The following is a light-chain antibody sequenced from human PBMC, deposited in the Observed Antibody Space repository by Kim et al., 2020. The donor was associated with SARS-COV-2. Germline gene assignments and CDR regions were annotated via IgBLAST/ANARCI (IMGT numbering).Light chain of an antibody. Sequence: EVVLTQSLDFQSVTPKERVTITCRASQSIVASLHWYQQKPGQSPKLLIKYTSQSFSGVPSRFTGSGSGTDFTLTINGLEPEDAATYYCHQSSILPYTFGQGTKLEI. CDR3: HQSSILPYT. CDR2: YTS. CDR1: QSIVAS. J-gene: IGKJ2*01. V-gene: IGKV6-21*01.